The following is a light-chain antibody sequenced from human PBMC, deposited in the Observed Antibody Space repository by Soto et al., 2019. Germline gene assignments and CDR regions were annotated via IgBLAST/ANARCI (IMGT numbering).Light chain of an antibody. V-gene: IGLV1-44*01. Sequence: QSVLTQPPSASGTPGQRVTISCSGSSSNIGSNTVNWYQQLPGTAPKLLIYRSNQRPSGVPDRFSGSKSGTSACLAISGLQSEDEADYDCAAWDDSLNGPVFGTGTKLTVL. J-gene: IGLJ1*01. CDR1: SSNIGSNT. CDR3: AAWDDSLNGPV. CDR2: RSN.